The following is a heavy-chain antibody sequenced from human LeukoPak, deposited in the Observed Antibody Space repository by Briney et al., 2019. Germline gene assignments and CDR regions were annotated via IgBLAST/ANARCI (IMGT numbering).Heavy chain of an antibody. CDR1: GGAISSGAYY. V-gene: IGHV4-61*02. CDR3: ARLAWGNYYYMDV. Sequence: PSETLSLTCTVSGGAISSGAYYWGWIRQPAGKGLEWIGRIYTNGNTNYNPSLKSRVTISVDTSKNQFSLHLSSLIAADTAVYYCARLAWGNYYYMDVWGKGTTVTVSS. CDR2: IYTNGNT. D-gene: IGHD7-27*01. J-gene: IGHJ6*03.